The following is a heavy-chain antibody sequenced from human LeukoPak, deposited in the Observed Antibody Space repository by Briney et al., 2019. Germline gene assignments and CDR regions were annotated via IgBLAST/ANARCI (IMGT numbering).Heavy chain of an antibody. Sequence: SETLSLTYTVSGGSVNSGSYYWSWIRQPPGKGLECIGYIYYSGSTNYNPSLKSRVTISIDTSKNQFSLKLSSVTAADTAVYYCARALRFFEWFDPWGQGTLVTVSS. D-gene: IGHD3-3*01. V-gene: IGHV4-61*01. J-gene: IGHJ5*02. CDR3: ARALRFFEWFDP. CDR1: GGSVNSGSYY. CDR2: IYYSGST.